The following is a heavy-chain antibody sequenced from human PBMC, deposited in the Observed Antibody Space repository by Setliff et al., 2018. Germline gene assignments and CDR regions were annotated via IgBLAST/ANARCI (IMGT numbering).Heavy chain of an antibody. J-gene: IGHJ5*02. V-gene: IGHV1-2*02. D-gene: IGHD6-19*01. CDR3: ARWGDSSGQNNWFDP. Sequence: GASVKVSCKASGYTFTGYYMHWVRQAPGQGLEWMGWINPNSGGTNYAQKFQGRVTMTRDTSISTAYMELSRLRSDDTAVYYCARWGDSSGQNNWFDPWGQGTLVTVSS. CDR2: INPNSGGT. CDR1: GYTFTGYY.